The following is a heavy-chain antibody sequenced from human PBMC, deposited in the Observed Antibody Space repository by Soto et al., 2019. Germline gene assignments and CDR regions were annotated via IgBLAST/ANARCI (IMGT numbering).Heavy chain of an antibody. CDR1: GFTFSTYA. CDR2: ISGSGSSR. Sequence: EVQLLESGGDLVQPGGSLRLSCAASGFTFSTYAMSWVRQAAGKGLEWVSAISGSGSSRYYADSAKGRFTISRDNSKNTLFLQLNSLRAEDTAVYYCAKELLRLGESLERYFDYWGQGTLVTVSS. J-gene: IGHJ4*02. V-gene: IGHV3-23*01. D-gene: IGHD3-10*01. CDR3: AKELLRLGESLERYFDY.